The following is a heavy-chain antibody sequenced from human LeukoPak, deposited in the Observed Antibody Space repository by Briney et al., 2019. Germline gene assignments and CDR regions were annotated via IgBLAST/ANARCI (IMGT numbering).Heavy chain of an antibody. J-gene: IGHJ4*02. CDR1: GFTFNNVW. CDR2: IKIDGGTT. V-gene: IGHV3-15*01. CDR3: TTDHGDYGDYVRC. Sequence: GRTPSLSCAASGFTFNNVWIRSVRPTPERGLERIGRIKIDGGTTDYAEPVKSRFTISRDDSKNTLYLQMNSLNAEDTAVYYCTTDHGDYGDYVRCWGQGTLVTVSS. D-gene: IGHD4-17*01.